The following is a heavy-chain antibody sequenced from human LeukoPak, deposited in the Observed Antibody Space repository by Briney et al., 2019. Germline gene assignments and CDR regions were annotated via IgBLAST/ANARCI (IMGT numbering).Heavy chain of an antibody. CDR2: IWYDGNNK. D-gene: IGHD2-15*01. J-gene: IGHJ3*02. CDR1: GFTFSTYG. V-gene: IGHV3-33*01. CDR3: ARDRGAGWRTFDI. Sequence: GGSLRLSCAASGFTFSTYGMHWVRQPPGKGLEWVAVIWYDGNNKYYADSVKGRFTISRDNSKNTLYLQMNSLRAEDTAVYYCARDRGAGWRTFDIWGQGTMVTVSS.